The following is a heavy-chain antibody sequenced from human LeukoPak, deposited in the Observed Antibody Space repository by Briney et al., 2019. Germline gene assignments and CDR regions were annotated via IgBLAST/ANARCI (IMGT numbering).Heavy chain of an antibody. CDR3: VRESWLLRNWFDP. D-gene: IGHD2-15*01. Sequence: QPGGSLRLSCAASGFTFSSYEMNWVRQAPGKGLEWVSYISSSGSTIYYADSVKGRFTISRDNAKNSLYLQMNSLRAEDTAVYYCVRESWLLRNWFDPWGQGTLVTVSS. CDR1: GFTFSSYE. V-gene: IGHV3-48*03. CDR2: ISSSGSTI. J-gene: IGHJ5*02.